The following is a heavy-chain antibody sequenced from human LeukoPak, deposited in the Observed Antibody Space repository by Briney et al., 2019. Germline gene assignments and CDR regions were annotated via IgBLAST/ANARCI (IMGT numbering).Heavy chain of an antibody. D-gene: IGHD6-13*01. Sequence: ASVKVSCKASGYTFTSYAMNWVRQAPGQGLEWMGWINTNTGNPTYAQGFTGRFVFSLDTSVSTAYLQISSLKAEDTAVYYCALDPLGYSSSWSSRWGQGTLVTVSS. CDR3: ALDPLGYSSSWSSR. V-gene: IGHV7-4-1*02. CDR1: GYTFTSYA. J-gene: IGHJ4*02. CDR2: INTNTGNP.